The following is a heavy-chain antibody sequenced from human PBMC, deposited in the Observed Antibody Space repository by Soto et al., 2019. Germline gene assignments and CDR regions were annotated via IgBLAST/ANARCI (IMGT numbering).Heavy chain of an antibody. D-gene: IGHD3-3*01. CDR1: GFTFSNAW. CDR3: TTAHDFWSGYHRSHYYYYGMDV. V-gene: IGHV3-15*07. J-gene: IGHJ6*02. CDR2: IKSKTEGGTT. Sequence: EVQLVESGGGLVKPGGSLRLSCAASGFTFSNAWMNWVRQAPGKGLEWVGRIKSKTEGGTTDYAAPVKGRFTISRDDSKNTLYLQMNSLKTEDTAVYYCTTAHDFWSGYHRSHYYYYGMDVWGQGTTVTVSS.